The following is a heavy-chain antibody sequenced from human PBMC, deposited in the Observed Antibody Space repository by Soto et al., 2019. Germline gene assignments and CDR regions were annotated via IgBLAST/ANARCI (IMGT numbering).Heavy chain of an antibody. CDR3: AKDLAIFGVVSFDY. V-gene: IGHV3-23*01. CDR1: GFTFSSYA. J-gene: IGHJ4*02. Sequence: HPGGSLRLSCAASGFTFSSYAMSWVRQAPGKGLEWVSAISGSGGSTYYADSVKGRFTISRDNSKNTLYLQMNSLRAEDTAVYYCAKDLAIFGVVSFDYWGQGTLVTVSS. D-gene: IGHD3-3*01. CDR2: ISGSGGST.